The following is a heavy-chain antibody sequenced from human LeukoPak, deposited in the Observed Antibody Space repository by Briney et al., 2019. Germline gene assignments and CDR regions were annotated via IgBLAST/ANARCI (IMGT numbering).Heavy chain of an antibody. V-gene: IGHV5-51*01. CDR2: IYPGDSDT. Sequence: GESLKISCKGSGYSFTSYWIGWVRQMPGKGLEWMGIIYPGDSDTRYSPSFQGQVTISADKSISTAYLQWSSLKASDTAMYYCATHCSSTSCSRANWFDPWGQGTLVTVSS. D-gene: IGHD2-2*01. CDR3: ATHCSSTSCSRANWFDP. CDR1: GYSFTSYW. J-gene: IGHJ5*02.